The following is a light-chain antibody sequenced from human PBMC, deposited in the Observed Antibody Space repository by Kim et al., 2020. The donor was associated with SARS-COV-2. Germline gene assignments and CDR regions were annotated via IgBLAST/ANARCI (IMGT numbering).Light chain of an antibody. CDR1: EDISNF. J-gene: IGKJ2*01. Sequence: DIQMTQSPSSLSASVGDSVTITCQASEDISNFLNWYQQRPGKAPKLLIYDASSLETGVSSRYSGRRSGADFTFTITNLQPEDIATYYCQQYNNPPPMYTFGRGTKLEIK. CDR2: DAS. CDR3: QQYNNPPPMYT. V-gene: IGKV1-33*01.